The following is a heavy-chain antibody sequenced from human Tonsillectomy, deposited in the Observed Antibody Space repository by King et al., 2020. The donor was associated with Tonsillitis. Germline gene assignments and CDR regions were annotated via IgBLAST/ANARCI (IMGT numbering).Heavy chain of an antibody. D-gene: IGHD3-10*01. CDR2: IYYSGST. CDR1: GGSITITNYY. J-gene: IGHJ4*02. Sequence: QLQESGPGLVKSSETLSLTCTVSGGSITITNYYWGWIRQPPGKGLEWIGSIYYSGSTYYNPSLKSRVTISVDTSKNQFSLKLSSVTAADKAVYYCARHQAGGVSYYGRPPGGRYFFDSWGQGTLVTVSS. CDR3: ARHQAGGVSYYGRPPGGRYFFDS. V-gene: IGHV4-39*07.